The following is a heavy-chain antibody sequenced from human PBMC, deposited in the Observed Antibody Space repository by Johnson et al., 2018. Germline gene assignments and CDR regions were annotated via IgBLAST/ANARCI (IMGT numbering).Heavy chain of an antibody. Sequence: QVQLVESGAEVKKPGASVKVSCKAYGYTSTSYDINWVRQAPGHGLAWMGWMNPNSGDTVYTQKFQGRVAMSRDTSMSAAYMELSSLRSEDTAVYYCASRGPDYHYQAWGQGTLVTVSS. CDR2: MNPNSGDT. CDR1: GYTSTSYD. V-gene: IGHV1-8*01. CDR3: ASRGPDYHYQA. D-gene: IGHD4/OR15-4a*01. J-gene: IGHJ5*02.